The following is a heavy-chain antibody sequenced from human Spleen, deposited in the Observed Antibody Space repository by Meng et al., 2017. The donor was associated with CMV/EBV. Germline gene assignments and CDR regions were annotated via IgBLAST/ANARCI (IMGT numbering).Heavy chain of an antibody. CDR3: AKDGTYYDFWSGSPLNWFDP. Sequence: GGSLKISCAASGFTFSSYGMHWVRQAPGKGLEWVAFIRYDGSNKYYADSVKGRFTISRDNSKNTLYLQMNSLRAEDTAVYYCAKDGTYYDFWSGSPLNWFDPWGQGTLVTVSS. J-gene: IGHJ5*02. CDR1: GFTFSSYG. CDR2: IRYDGSNK. D-gene: IGHD3-3*01. V-gene: IGHV3-30*02.